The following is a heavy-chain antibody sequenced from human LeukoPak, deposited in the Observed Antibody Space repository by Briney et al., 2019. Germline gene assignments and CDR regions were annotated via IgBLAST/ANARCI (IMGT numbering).Heavy chain of an antibody. J-gene: IGHJ4*02. CDR1: GYTFTSYD. CDR3: ARAYSSGWYFFDY. CDR2: INPNSGGT. V-gene: IGHV1-2*02. Sequence: ASVKVSCKASGYTFTSYDINWVRQAPGQGLEWMGWINPNSGGTNYAQKFQGRVTMTRDTSISTAYMELSRLRSDDTAVYYCARAYSSGWYFFDYWGQGTLVTVSS. D-gene: IGHD6-19*01.